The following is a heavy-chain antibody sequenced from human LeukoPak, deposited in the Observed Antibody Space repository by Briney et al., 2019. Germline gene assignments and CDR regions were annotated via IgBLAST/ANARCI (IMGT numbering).Heavy chain of an antibody. J-gene: IGHJ5*02. Sequence: PSETLSLTCTVSGGSISSSSYYWGWIRQPPGKGLEWIGEINHSGSTNYNPSLKSRVTISVDTSKNQFPLKLSSVTAADTAVYYCARVFGGPVSRRFDPWGQGTLVTVSS. CDR3: ARVFGGPVSRRFDP. D-gene: IGHD4-23*01. CDR2: INHSGST. V-gene: IGHV4-39*06. CDR1: GGSISSSSYY.